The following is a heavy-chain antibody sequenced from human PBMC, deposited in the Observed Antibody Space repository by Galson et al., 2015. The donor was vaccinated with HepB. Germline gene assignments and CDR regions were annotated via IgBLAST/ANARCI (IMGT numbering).Heavy chain of an antibody. CDR3: AKANYPGYCSGERSGNCFPLYNFDC. J-gene: IGHJ4*02. CDR2: ISGSGATP. CDR1: GFTFSNYA. V-gene: IGHV3-23*01. Sequence: SLRLSCAASGFTFSNYALNWVRQGPGKRLEWVAAISGSGATPYYAESVKGRFTISRDNSKNTLHLEMNSLRADDTAVYYCAKANYPGYCSGERSGNCFPLYNFDCWGQGTLVTVSP. D-gene: IGHD2-15*01.